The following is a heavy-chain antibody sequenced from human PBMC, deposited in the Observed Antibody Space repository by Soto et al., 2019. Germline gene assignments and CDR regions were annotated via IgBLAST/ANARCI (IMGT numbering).Heavy chain of an antibody. CDR2: IRNKANYYTT. J-gene: IGHJ2*01. Sequence: EVQLVESGGGLVQPGGSLRLSCAASGFTFSDHYMDWVRQAPGTGLEWVGRIRNKANYYTTEYAASVKGRFTISGEDSRNSLYLQMSNLKAEDTAVYYCARVTPALWYFDLWGRGTLVTVSS. CDR1: GFTFSDHY. V-gene: IGHV3-72*01. CDR3: ARVTPALWYFDL.